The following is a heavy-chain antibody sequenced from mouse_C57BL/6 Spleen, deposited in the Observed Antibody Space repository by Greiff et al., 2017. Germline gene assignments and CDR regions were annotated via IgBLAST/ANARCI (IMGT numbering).Heavy chain of an antibody. V-gene: IGHV4-1*01. J-gene: IGHJ4*01. CDR3: ARRDDGYHYYAMDY. CDR2: INPDTSTI. D-gene: IGHD2-3*01. Sequence: CTASGVDFSRYWMSWVRRAPGKGLEWIGEINPDTSTINYAPSLKDKFFISRDNAKNTLYLQMRKVRSEDTALDYCARRDDGYHYYAMDYWGQGTSVTVAS. CDR1: GVDFSRYW.